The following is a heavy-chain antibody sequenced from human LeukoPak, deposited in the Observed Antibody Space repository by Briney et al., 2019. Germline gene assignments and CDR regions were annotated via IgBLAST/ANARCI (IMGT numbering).Heavy chain of an antibody. J-gene: IGHJ4*02. CDR1: GYTFTSYG. V-gene: IGHV1-18*01. CDR3: ARGWYSSSWSGDY. D-gene: IGHD6-13*01. CDR2: ISAYNGNT. Sequence: ASVKVSCKASGYTFTSYGISWVRQAPGQGLEWMGWISAYNGNTNYAQKLQGRVTMTRNTSISTAYMELSSLRSEDTAVYYCARGWYSSSWSGDYWGQGTLVTVSS.